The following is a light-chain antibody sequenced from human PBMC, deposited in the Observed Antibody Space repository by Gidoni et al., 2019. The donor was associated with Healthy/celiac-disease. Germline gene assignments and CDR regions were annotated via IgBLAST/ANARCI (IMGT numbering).Light chain of an antibody. V-gene: IGKV1-5*03. CDR2: KAS. Sequence: DIQMIQSPSTLSASVGDRVTITCRASQSISSWLAWYQQKPGKAPKLLIYKASSLESGVPSRFSGSGSGTEFTLTISSLQPDDFATYYCQQYNSYPLAFGQETKVEIK. CDR3: QQYNSYPLA. CDR1: QSISSW. J-gene: IGKJ1*01.